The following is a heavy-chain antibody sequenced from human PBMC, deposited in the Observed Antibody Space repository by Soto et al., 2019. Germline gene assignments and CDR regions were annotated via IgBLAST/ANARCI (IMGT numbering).Heavy chain of an antibody. Sequence: QMQLVQSGPEVKKPGTSVKVSCKASGFPFSSSVVQWVRQGRGQRLEWIGWIVVGSGHTKYAQKFQERVSITRDMSTSTAYRELTSLRSEDTAMYYCATPDYGDYWYFDLWGRGTLVTVSS. V-gene: IGHV1-58*01. CDR1: GFPFSSSV. J-gene: IGHJ2*01. D-gene: IGHD4-17*01. CDR2: IVVGSGHT. CDR3: ATPDYGDYWYFDL.